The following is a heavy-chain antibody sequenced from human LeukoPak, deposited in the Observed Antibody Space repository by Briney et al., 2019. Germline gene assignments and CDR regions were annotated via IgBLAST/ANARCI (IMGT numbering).Heavy chain of an antibody. J-gene: IGHJ4*02. CDR3: ARDRDGPTGYSYGVDY. D-gene: IGHD5-18*01. CDR2: IYYSGST. CDR1: GGSISSGGYY. Sequence: SQTLSLTCTVSGGSISSGGYYWSWVRQHPGTGLEWIGYIYYSGSTYYNPSLKSRVTISVDTSKNQFSLKLSSVTAADTAVYYCARDRDGPTGYSYGVDYWGQGTLVTVSS. V-gene: IGHV4-31*03.